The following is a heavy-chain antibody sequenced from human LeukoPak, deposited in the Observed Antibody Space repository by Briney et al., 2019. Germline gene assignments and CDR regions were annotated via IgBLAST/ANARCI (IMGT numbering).Heavy chain of an antibody. V-gene: IGHV3-13*01. CDR2: IGTGTDT. CDR3: ARDXRAXYXRXXDAFDI. J-gene: IGHJ3*02. Sequence: GGSLRLSCAASGFTFYNYDMHWVRQAPGKGLEWVSHIGTGTDTHYSGSVRGRFTISRENAKNSLYLHMNSLRAGDTAIYYCARDXRAXYXRXXDAFDIWGXGAMVT. D-gene: IGHD4-17*01. CDR1: GFTFYNYD.